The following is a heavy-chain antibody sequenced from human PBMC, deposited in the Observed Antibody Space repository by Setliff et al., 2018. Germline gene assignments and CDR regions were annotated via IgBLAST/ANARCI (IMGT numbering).Heavy chain of an antibody. V-gene: IGHV4-34*01. CDR3: ARDQWVRSPPLYFSYGMDV. CDR2: INHYGST. CDR1: DGSFSDYY. Sequence: SETLSLTCAVYDGSFSDYYWSWIRQPPGKGLEWIGEINHYGSTSYKSSLKSRVTISLDTSKNQLSLKLTSVTAADTAVYYCARDQWVRSPPLYFSYGMDVWGLGTTVTVSS. D-gene: IGHD5-12*01. J-gene: IGHJ6*02.